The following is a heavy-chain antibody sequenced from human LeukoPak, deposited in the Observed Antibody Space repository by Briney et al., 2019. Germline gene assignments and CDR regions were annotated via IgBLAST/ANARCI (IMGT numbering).Heavy chain of an antibody. V-gene: IGHV3-21*01. CDR2: ISSSSSYI. J-gene: IGHJ4*02. D-gene: IGHD6-19*01. Sequence: GGSLRLSCAASGFTFSSYAMSWVRQAPGKGLEWVSSISSSSSYIYYADSVKGRFTISRDNAKNSLYLQMNSLRAEDTAVYYCAREGVAGTLSGYWGQGTLVTVSS. CDR1: GFTFSSYA. CDR3: AREGVAGTLSGY.